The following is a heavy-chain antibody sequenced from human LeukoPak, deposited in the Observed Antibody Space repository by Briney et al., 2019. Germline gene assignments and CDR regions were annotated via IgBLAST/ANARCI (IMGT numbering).Heavy chain of an antibody. CDR2: INWSGGST. CDR1: GFAFDEHG. Sequence: PGGSLRFSCTASGFAFDEHGMSWVRQVPGKGLEWVSGINWSGGSTGYADSLRGRFTISRDNAKNSLYLQMDSLRAEDTALYYCARAPITSPFYFDYWGQGTLVTVSS. V-gene: IGHV3-20*04. J-gene: IGHJ4*02. D-gene: IGHD2-2*01. CDR3: ARAPITSPFYFDY.